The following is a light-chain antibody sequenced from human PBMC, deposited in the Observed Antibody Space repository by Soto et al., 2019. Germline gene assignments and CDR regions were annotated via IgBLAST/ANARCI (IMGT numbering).Light chain of an antibody. CDR1: QSISGN. CDR3: QQYNNWPFS. Sequence: IVMPQSPATLSVSPGERSTLSGRASQSISGNFAWYQQNSGQSPRLLIYDVSSRATGVPSRFSGTGSETDFTLTISGLQSEESAIYFCQQYNNWPFSVGKGTRLEIK. V-gene: IGKV3-15*01. CDR2: DVS. J-gene: IGKJ5*01.